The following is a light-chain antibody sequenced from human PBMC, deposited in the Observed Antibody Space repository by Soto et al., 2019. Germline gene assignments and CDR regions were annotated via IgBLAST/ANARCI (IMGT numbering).Light chain of an antibody. CDR1: QSISRY. Sequence: DIQMTQSPSSLSASVGDRITITCRASQSISRYLNWYQHKPGKAPKLLINAASSLERGVPSRFSGGGSGTDFTIHISSPQPDDFGTYDCQQNYKETPLTFGQGTKVEVK. CDR3: QQNYKETPLT. J-gene: IGKJ1*01. CDR2: AAS. V-gene: IGKV1-39*01.